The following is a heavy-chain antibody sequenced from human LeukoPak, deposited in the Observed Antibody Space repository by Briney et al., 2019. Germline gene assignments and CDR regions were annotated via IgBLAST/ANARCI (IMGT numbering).Heavy chain of an antibody. J-gene: IGHJ5*02. CDR1: GASVSSGSYY. CDR2: IYYSGST. D-gene: IGHD2-2*01. CDR3: ARLQYCSGTSCYWFDP. Sequence: SETLSLTCNVSGASVSSGSYYWSWIRQPPGKELEWIGYIYYSGSTSYNPSLKSRVTISVDTSKNQFSLRLSSVTAADTAVYYCARLQYCSGTSCYWFDPWGQGTLVTVSS. V-gene: IGHV4-61*01.